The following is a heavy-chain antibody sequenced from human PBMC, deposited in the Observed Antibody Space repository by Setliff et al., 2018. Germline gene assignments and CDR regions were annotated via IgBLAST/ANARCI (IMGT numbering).Heavy chain of an antibody. J-gene: IGHJ6*03. CDR3: ARDGFEIVVVPAAIYYYYYMDV. D-gene: IGHD2-2*01. V-gene: IGHV1-3*01. CDR2: INAGNGNT. Sequence: ASVKVSCKASGYTFTSYAMHWVRQAPGQRLEWMGWINAGNGNTKYSQKFQGRVTITRDTSASTAYMELSSLRSEDTAVYYSARDGFEIVVVPAAIYYYYYMDVWGKGTTVTVSS. CDR1: GYTFTSYA.